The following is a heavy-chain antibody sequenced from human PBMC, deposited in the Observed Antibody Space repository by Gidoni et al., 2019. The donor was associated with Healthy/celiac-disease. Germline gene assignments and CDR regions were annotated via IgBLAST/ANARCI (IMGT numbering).Heavy chain of an antibody. V-gene: IGHV4-34*01. Sequence: QVPLQQWGAGLLKPSETLSLTCAVHGGSFRGYYWSWIRQPPGKGLEWIGEINHSGSTNYNPSLKSRVTISVDTSKIQFSLKLSSVTAADTAVYYCARKYSGYGRGGFDYWGQGALVTVSS. D-gene: IGHD5-12*01. J-gene: IGHJ4*02. CDR3: ARKYSGYGRGGFDY. CDR2: INHSGST. CDR1: GGSFRGYY.